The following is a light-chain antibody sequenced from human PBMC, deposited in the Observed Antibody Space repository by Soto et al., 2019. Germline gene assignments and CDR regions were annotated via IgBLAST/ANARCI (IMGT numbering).Light chain of an antibody. CDR2: AAS. Sequence: EVVLTQSPDTLSLSPGEGATLSCRASQSVTSIYLALYQQEAGQAPRRLIYAASTRATAIADRLSGSGYGTHFTLTINRLEPADFAVYYCKQYGRSLTFGQGTRLETK. CDR1: QSVTSIY. CDR3: KQYGRSLT. J-gene: IGKJ5*01. V-gene: IGKV3-20*01.